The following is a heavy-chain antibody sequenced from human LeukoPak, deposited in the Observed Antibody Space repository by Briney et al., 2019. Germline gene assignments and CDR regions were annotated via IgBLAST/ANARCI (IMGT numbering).Heavy chain of an antibody. CDR2: IYYSGST. J-gene: IGHJ5*02. Sequence: SETLSLTCTVSGGPISSYYWSWIRQPPGKGLEWIGYIYYSGSTNYNPPLKSRVTISVDTSKNQFSLKLSSVTAADTAVYYCARVVVRNWFDPWGQGTLVTVSS. V-gene: IGHV4-59*01. D-gene: IGHD6-6*01. CDR1: GGPISSYY. CDR3: ARVVVRNWFDP.